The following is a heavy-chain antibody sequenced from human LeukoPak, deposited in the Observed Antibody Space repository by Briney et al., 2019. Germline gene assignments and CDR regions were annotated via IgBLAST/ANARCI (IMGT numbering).Heavy chain of an antibody. CDR2: INPNSGGT. D-gene: IGHD4-11*01. J-gene: IGHJ4*02. V-gene: IGHV1-2*02. Sequence: ASVKVPCKASGYTFTGYYMHWVRQAPGQGLEWMGWINPNSGGTICAQKFQGRVTMTRDTSISTAYMDLSRLRSDDTAMYYCAKGTTVVPNFDYWGQGTLVTVSS. CDR1: GYTFTGYY. CDR3: AKGTTVVPNFDY.